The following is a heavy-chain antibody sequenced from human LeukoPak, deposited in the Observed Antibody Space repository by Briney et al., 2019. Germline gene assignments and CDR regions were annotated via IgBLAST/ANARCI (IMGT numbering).Heavy chain of an antibody. Sequence: ASVKVSCKASGYTFTRYGISWVRQAPGQGLEWMGWISAYNGDTNYAQKLQGRVTMTTDTSTSTAYMELRSLTSDDTAVYYCARDASYGGGFDPWGQGTLVTVSS. CDR2: ISAYNGDT. V-gene: IGHV1-18*01. J-gene: IGHJ5*02. D-gene: IGHD2/OR15-2a*01. CDR1: GYTFTRYG. CDR3: ARDASYGGGFDP.